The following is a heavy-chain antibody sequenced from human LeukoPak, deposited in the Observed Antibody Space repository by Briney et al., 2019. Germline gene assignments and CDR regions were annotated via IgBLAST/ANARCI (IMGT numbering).Heavy chain of an antibody. V-gene: IGHV1-18*01. CDR1: GYSFTSFG. J-gene: IGHJ5*02. Sequence: GASVKVSCKTSGYSFTSFGVSWVRQAPGQGLEWMGWISAYNGDTRSAPKFQGRVTMTTDTPTTTAYLDLRSLRSDDTAVYYCARTCSLLFCSSSFFDPWGRGTLVTVSS. CDR2: ISAYNGDT. D-gene: IGHD2-2*01. CDR3: ARTCSLLFCSSSFFDP.